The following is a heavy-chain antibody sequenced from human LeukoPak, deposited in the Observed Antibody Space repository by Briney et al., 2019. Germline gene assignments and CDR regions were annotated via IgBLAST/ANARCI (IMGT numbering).Heavy chain of an antibody. V-gene: IGHV4-59*08. CDR3: ARCVPGIAAAGTMDGVYFDY. D-gene: IGHD6-13*01. Sequence: SETLSLTCTVSGGTISSYYWSWIRQPPGKGLGWIGYIYYSGSTNYNPSLKSRVTISVETSKHQFSLELSSVTAADTAVYYCARCVPGIAAAGTMDGVYFDYWGQGTLVTVSS. J-gene: IGHJ4*02. CDR2: IYYSGST. CDR1: GGTISSYY.